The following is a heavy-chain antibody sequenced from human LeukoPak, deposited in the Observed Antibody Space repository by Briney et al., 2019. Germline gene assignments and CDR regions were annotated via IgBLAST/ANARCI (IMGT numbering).Heavy chain of an antibody. V-gene: IGHV4-59*01. CDR3: ARQQLPNGAYYFDY. D-gene: IGHD6-13*01. CDR2: IYYSGGA. CDR1: GFTFNSYA. J-gene: IGHJ4*02. Sequence: GSLRLSCAASGFTFNSYAMSWIRQPPGKGLEWIAYIYYSGGANCNPSLKSRVAISVDTPNNQFSLTLSSVTAADTAVYYCARQQLPNGAYYFDYWGQGTLVTVSS.